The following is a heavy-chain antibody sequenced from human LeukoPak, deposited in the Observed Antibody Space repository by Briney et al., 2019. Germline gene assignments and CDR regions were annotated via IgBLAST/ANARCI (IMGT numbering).Heavy chain of an antibody. CDR2: ISGSGGST. CDR1: GFTFSSYG. Sequence: GGSLRLSCAASGFTFSSYGMSWVRQAPGKGLEWVSAISGSGGSTYYADSVKGRFTISRDNSKNTLYLQMNSLRAEDTAVYYCAKDSDSIGYLCVFDYWGQGTLVTVSS. J-gene: IGHJ4*02. D-gene: IGHD3-22*01. V-gene: IGHV3-23*01. CDR3: AKDSDSIGYLCVFDY.